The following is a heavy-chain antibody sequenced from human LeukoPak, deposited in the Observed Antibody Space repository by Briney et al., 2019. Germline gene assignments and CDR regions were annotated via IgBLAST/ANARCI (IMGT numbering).Heavy chain of an antibody. V-gene: IGHV1-69*13. Sequence: ASVKVSCKASGGTFSSYAISWVRQAPGQGLEWMGGIIPIFGTANYAQKFQGRVTITADESTSTAYMELSSLRSEDTAVYYCARRAVVVAATGAFDIWGQGTMVTVSS. CDR2: IIPIFGTA. D-gene: IGHD2-15*01. J-gene: IGHJ3*02. CDR3: ARRAVVVAATGAFDI. CDR1: GGTFSSYA.